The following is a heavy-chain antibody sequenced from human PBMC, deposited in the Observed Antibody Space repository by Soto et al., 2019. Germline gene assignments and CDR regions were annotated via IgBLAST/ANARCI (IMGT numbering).Heavy chain of an antibody. D-gene: IGHD3-3*01. J-gene: IGHJ4*02. CDR1: GGTFRRYT. CDR3: ARDVDDYDFWSGYSTSFDY. Sequence: GASVKVSCKASGGTFRRYTISGVRQAPGQGLEWMGRIIPILGIANYAQKFQGRVTITADKSTSTAYMELSSLRSEDTAVYYCARDVDDYDFWSGYSTSFDYWGQGTLVTVSS. V-gene: IGHV1-69*04. CDR2: IIPILGIA.